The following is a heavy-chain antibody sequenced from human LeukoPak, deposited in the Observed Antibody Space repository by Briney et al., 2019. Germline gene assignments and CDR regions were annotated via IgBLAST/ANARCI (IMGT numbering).Heavy chain of an antibody. V-gene: IGHV4-59*08. CDR3: ARHADY. CDR2: IYYSGST. J-gene: IGHJ4*02. CDR1: GGSISSYY. Sequence: SATLSLTCTVSGGSISSYYWSWIRQPPGKGLEWIGYIYYSGSTNYNPSLKSRVTISVDTSKNQFSLKLSSVTAADTAVYYCARHADYWGQGTLVTVSS.